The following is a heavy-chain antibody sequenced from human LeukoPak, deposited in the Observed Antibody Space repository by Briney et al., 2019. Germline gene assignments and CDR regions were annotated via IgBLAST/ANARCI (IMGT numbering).Heavy chain of an antibody. D-gene: IGHD5-18*01. Sequence: PGGSLKLSCAASGFTFSGSAIHWVRQASGKGLEWVGRIRSKANNYATAYAASVKGRFTISRDDSKNTAYLQMNTLKTEDTAVYYCTRFRDTALDFWGQGTLVTVSS. CDR3: TRFRDTALDF. J-gene: IGHJ4*02. V-gene: IGHV3-73*01. CDR1: GFTFSGSA. CDR2: IRSKANNYAT.